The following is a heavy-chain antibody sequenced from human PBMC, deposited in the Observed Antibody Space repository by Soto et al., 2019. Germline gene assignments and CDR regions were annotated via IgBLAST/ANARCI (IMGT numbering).Heavy chain of an antibody. J-gene: IGHJ4*02. D-gene: IGHD1-26*01. CDR3: ARAPLYSGSYLMGKIV. Sequence: GASVKVSCKASGDTFNFYTINWVRQAPGLGLEWMGRFNPILSFSNSALKFQGRVTLTADTSTSTAYMELRGLRSDDTAVYYCARAPLYSGSYLMGKIVRAQRAPVTVS. CDR1: GDTFNFYT. CDR2: FNPILSFS. V-gene: IGHV1-69*02.